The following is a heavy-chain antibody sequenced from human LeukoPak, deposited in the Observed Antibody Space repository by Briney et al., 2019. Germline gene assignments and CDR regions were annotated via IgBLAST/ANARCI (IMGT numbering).Heavy chain of an antibody. CDR3: ARGLGAAAGHAFDY. D-gene: IGHD6-13*01. Sequence: GGALRLSCAASGFTLSSYWMSWVRQAPGKGLEWVDNIKQDGSEKYYVDSGKGRFTISRDNDKNSLYLQMNSLRAEDTAVYYCARGLGAAAGHAFDYWGQGTLVTVSS. CDR1: GFTLSSYW. V-gene: IGHV3-7*01. J-gene: IGHJ4*02. CDR2: IKQDGSEK.